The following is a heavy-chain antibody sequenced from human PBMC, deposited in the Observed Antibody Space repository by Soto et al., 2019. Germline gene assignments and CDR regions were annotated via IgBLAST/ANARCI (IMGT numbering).Heavy chain of an antibody. Sequence: LSLTCTVSGGSISSNYWTWIRQPPGKGLEWIGYVYNSGSTNYNPSLKSRVTISEDTSKSQFSLKVDSMTAADTAVYYCAGYRREAVAGYTLDNWGQGILVTVSS. J-gene: IGHJ4*02. D-gene: IGHD6-13*01. CDR2: VYNSGST. CDR1: GGSISSNY. CDR3: AGYRREAVAGYTLDN. V-gene: IGHV4-59*01.